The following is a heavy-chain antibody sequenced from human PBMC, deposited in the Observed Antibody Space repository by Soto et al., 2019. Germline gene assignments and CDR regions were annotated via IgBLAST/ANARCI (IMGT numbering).Heavy chain of an antibody. V-gene: IGHV3-33*01. D-gene: IGHD3-16*01. CDR1: GFTFSSYG. CDR2: IWYDGSNK. J-gene: IGHJ6*02. Sequence: GGSLRLSCAASGFTFSSYGMHWVRQAPGKGLEWVAVIWYDGSNKYYADSVKGRFTISRDNSKNTLYLQMNSLRAEDTAVYYCARDLGEYYYYGMDVWGQGTTVTVSS. CDR3: ARDLGEYYYYGMDV.